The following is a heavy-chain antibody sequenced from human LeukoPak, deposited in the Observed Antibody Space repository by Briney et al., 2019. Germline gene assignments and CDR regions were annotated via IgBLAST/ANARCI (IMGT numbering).Heavy chain of an antibody. V-gene: IGHV4-39*07. D-gene: IGHD6-13*01. CDR1: GGSISSGSYY. CDR3: ARHGSSWMGAAFDI. Sequence: PSETLSLTCTVSGGSISSGSYYWSWIRQPPGKGLEWIGEINHSGSTNYNPSLKSRVTISVDTSKNQFSLKLNSVTAADTAVYYCARHGSSWMGAAFDIWGQGTVVTVSS. J-gene: IGHJ3*02. CDR2: INHSGST.